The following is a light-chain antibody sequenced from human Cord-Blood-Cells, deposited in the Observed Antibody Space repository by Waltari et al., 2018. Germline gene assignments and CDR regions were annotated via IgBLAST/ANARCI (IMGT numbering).Light chain of an antibody. CDR3: CSYAGSYTFGYV. CDR1: SSDVGGYNY. CDR2: DVS. Sequence: QSALTQPRSVSGSPGQSVTISCTGTSSDVGGYNYVSWYQQHPGKAPKLMIYDVSKRPSGVPDRFSGSKSCNTASLTISGLQAEDEADYYCCSYAGSYTFGYVFGTGTKVTVL. V-gene: IGLV2-11*01. J-gene: IGLJ1*01.